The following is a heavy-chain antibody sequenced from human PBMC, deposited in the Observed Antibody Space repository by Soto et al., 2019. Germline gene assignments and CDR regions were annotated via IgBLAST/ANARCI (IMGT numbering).Heavy chain of an antibody. CDR1: GGSFSGYY. CDR3: ARGIVPYYYGSGSPSSSRYMDV. J-gene: IGHJ6*03. V-gene: IGHV4-34*01. Sequence: QVQLQQWGAGLLKPSETLSLTCAVYGGSFSGYYWSWIRQPPGKGLEWIGEINHSGSTNYNPSLKSRVTISVDTSKNQFSLKLSSVTAADTAVYYCARGIVPYYYGSGSPSSSRYMDVWGKGTTVTVSS. CDR2: INHSGST. D-gene: IGHD3-10*01.